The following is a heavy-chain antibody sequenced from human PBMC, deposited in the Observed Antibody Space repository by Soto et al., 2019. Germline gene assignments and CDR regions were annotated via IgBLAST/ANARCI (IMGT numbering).Heavy chain of an antibody. J-gene: IGHJ6*02. V-gene: IGHV1-69*12. Sequence: QVQLVQSGAEVKKPGSSVKLSCKASGGTFRSSAISWVRQAPGQGLEWMGGIIPIFPTSDYAQKFQDRDTMTEDEATGTADREWSSLTSEDTAVYYRARDRDGLQLGGNYYYIIDVWGQGTMVTVSS. D-gene: IGHD5-12*01. CDR1: GGTFRSSA. CDR3: ARDRDGLQLGGNYYYIIDV. CDR2: IIPIFPTS.